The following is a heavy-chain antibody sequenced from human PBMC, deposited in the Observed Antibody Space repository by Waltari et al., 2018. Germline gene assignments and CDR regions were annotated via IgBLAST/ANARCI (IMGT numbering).Heavy chain of an antibody. D-gene: IGHD3-3*01. V-gene: IGHV3-53*01. Sequence: EVQLVESGGGLIQPGGSLRLSCAASGLTVSSNYMSWVRQAPGRGLEWVSVIYSGGSTYYADSVKGRFTISRDNSKNTLYLQMNSRRAEDTAVYYCARGGLTIFGVVSRFDYWGQGTLVTVSS. J-gene: IGHJ4*02. CDR2: IYSGGST. CDR3: ARGGLTIFGVVSRFDY. CDR1: GLTVSSNY.